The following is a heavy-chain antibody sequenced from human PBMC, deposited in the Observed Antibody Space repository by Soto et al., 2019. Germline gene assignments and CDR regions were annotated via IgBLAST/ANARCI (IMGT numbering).Heavy chain of an antibody. J-gene: IGHJ6*04. CDR2: IDWDDGK. CDR3: DRTPGGYDTVTGYYYYYGMDV. Sequence: SGPTLVNPTQTLTLTCTFSGFSLSTSGMCVSWIRQPPGKALEWLARIDWDDGKYYSTSLKTRLTISKDTSKNQVVLTMTNMDPVDTATYYCDRTPGGYDTVTGYYYYYGMDVWGKATTLTV. D-gene: IGHD3-9*01. CDR1: GFSLSTSGMC. V-gene: IGHV2-70*11.